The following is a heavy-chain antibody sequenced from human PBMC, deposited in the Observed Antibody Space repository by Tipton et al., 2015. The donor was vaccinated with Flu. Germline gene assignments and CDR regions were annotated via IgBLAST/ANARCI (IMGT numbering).Heavy chain of an antibody. D-gene: IGHD5-18*01. CDR1: GFTFSDQH. CDR3: AIYSYGYFGH. V-gene: IGHV3-72*01. J-gene: IGHJ5*02. CDR2: IRNKANSYTT. Sequence: GSLRLSCAASGFTFSDQHMDWVRQAPGKGLEWIGHIRNKANSYTTEYAASVEGTFTISRDDSKNSLYLQMNSLKTDDTAVYYCAIYSYGYFGHWGQGTLVTVSS.